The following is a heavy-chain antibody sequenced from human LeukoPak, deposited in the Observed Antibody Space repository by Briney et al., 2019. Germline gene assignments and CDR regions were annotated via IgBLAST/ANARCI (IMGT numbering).Heavy chain of an antibody. J-gene: IGHJ4*02. CDR1: GDSVSTNSAA. Sequence: SQTLSLTCAISGDSVSTNSAAWNWIRQSPTRGLEWLGRAYFRSKWYNDYAVSVKSRIAINPDTSKNQFSLLLNSVTPEDTAVYYCARDMGVFSKWSKYDYWGQGTLVTVS. CDR2: AYFRSKWYN. CDR3: ARDMGVFSKWSKYDY. V-gene: IGHV6-1*01. D-gene: IGHD2-15*01.